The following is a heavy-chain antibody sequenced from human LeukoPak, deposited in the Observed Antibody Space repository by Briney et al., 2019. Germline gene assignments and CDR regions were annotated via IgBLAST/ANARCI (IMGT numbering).Heavy chain of an antibody. CDR3: TTCTGGSCYSDY. D-gene: IGHD2-15*01. CDR2: IKSKTTGGTT. CDR1: GFSFSNAW. J-gene: IGHJ4*02. Sequence: GGSLRLSCAASGFSFSNAWMSWVRHAPGKGVEWFGRIKSKTTGGTTDFAAPVKGRFTISRDDSKNTLYLQMNSLKIEDTAVYYCTTCTGGSCYSDYWGQGTLVTVSS. V-gene: IGHV3-15*01.